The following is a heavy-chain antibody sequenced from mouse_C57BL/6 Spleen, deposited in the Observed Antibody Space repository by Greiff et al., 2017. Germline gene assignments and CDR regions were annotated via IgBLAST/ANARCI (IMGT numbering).Heavy chain of an antibody. CDR3: ASIYYGNYEDY. Sequence: EVKLQESGPGLVKPSQSLSLTCSVTGYSITSGYYWNWIRQFPGNKLEWMGYISYDGSNNYNPSLKNRISITRDTSKNQFFLKLNSVTTEDTATYYCASIYYGNYEDYWGQGTTLTVSS. D-gene: IGHD2-1*01. CDR1: GYSITSGYY. CDR2: ISYDGSN. J-gene: IGHJ2*01. V-gene: IGHV3-6*01.